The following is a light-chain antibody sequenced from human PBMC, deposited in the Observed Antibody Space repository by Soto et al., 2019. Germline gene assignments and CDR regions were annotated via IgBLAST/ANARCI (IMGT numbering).Light chain of an antibody. J-gene: IGLJ1*01. CDR1: SSDVGGYNY. CDR3: SSYTSSNTYV. V-gene: IGLV2-14*01. Sequence: QSALTHPASVSGSPGQSITISCTGTSSDVGGYNYVSWYQQHPGKAPKLMIYDVNNRPSGVSNRFSGSKSGNTASLTISGLQAEDEADYYCSSYTSSNTYVFGTGTKVTVL. CDR2: DVN.